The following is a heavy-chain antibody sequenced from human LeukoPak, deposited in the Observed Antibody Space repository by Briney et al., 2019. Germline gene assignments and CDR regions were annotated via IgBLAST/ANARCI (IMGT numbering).Heavy chain of an antibody. D-gene: IGHD5-12*01. CDR1: GFTFSSHN. CDR3: ARHDGGYGPFDY. Sequence: GGTLRHPCVATGFTFSSHNMNGVRQSLEKGLEWVSSISSGSDHIYYADSVKGRFTISRDNARNSLYLQMDSLRVEDTAVYYCARHDGGYGPFDYWGQGTLVTVSS. V-gene: IGHV3-21*01. J-gene: IGHJ4*02. CDR2: ISSGSDHI.